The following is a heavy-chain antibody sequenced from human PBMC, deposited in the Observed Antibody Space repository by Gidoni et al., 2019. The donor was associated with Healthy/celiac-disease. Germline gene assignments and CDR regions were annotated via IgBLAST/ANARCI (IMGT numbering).Heavy chain of an antibody. V-gene: IGHV3-21*01. Sequence: EVQLVESGGGLVKPGGSLSLSCAASGFTFSSYSMNWVRQAPGKGLEWVSSISSSSSYIYYADSVKGRFTISRDNAKNSLYLQMNSLRAEDTAVYYCARAGDYGPYYFDYWGQGTLVTVSS. CDR3: ARAGDYGPYYFDY. CDR2: ISSSSSYI. CDR1: GFTFSSYS. J-gene: IGHJ4*02. D-gene: IGHD4-17*01.